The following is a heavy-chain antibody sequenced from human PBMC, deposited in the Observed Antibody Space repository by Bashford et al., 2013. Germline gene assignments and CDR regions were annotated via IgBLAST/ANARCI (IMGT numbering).Heavy chain of an antibody. CDR1: GGTFSSYA. J-gene: IGHJ6*03. CDR2: IIPIFGTA. V-gene: IGHV1-69*13. Sequence: SVKVSCKASGGTFSSYAISWVRQAPGQGLEWMGGIIPIFGTANYAQKFQGRVTITADESTSTAYMELSSLRSEDTAVYYCASTSPLFRFGEFRDYYYYMDVWGQRDHGHRLL. D-gene: IGHD3-10*01. CDR3: ASTSPLFRFGEFRDYYYYMDV.